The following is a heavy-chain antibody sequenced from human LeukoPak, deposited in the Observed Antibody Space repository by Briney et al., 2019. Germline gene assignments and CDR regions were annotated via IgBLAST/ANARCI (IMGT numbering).Heavy chain of an antibody. Sequence: PGGSLRLSCAASGFTFSSYGMSWVRQAPGKGLEWVSTITDNGGTSYYADSVKGRFTISRDSSKNMLYLQMNSVRVGDTALYYCAKLIPYSGWPYDYWGQGTLVTVSS. J-gene: IGHJ4*02. CDR1: GFTFSSYG. CDR3: AKLIPYSGWPYDY. V-gene: IGHV3-23*01. D-gene: IGHD5-12*01. CDR2: ITDNGGTS.